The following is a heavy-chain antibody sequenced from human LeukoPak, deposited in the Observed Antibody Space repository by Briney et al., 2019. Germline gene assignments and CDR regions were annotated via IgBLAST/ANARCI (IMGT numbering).Heavy chain of an antibody. Sequence: GGSLRLSCAASGFTFSSYWMHWVRQAPGKGLVWVGNIKRDGSEKYYADSVKGRFTISRDNSKNTLYLQMNSLRAEDTAVYYCAREESLVYSSSWYPNLDYWGQGTLVTVSS. V-gene: IGHV3-7*01. J-gene: IGHJ4*02. CDR3: AREESLVYSSSWYPNLDY. D-gene: IGHD6-13*01. CDR1: GFTFSSYW. CDR2: IKRDGSEK.